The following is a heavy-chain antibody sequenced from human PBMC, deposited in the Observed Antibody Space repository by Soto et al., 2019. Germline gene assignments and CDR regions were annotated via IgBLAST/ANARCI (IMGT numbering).Heavy chain of an antibody. CDR3: ARDTVPGLFVFQAEVGIRYL. J-gene: IGHJ2*01. CDR2: ISAYNGNT. Sequence: QQAPRQGLEWMGWISAYNGNTNYAQKLQGRVTMTTDTSTSTAYMELRSLRSDDTAVYYCARDTVPGLFVFQAEVGIRYL. D-gene: IGHD3-3*01. V-gene: IGHV1-18*01.